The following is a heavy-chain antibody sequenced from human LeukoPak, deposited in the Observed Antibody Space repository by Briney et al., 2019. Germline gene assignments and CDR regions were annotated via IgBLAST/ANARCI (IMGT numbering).Heavy chain of an antibody. Sequence: PGGSLRLSCAASGFTVSSNYMSWVRQAPGKGLEWVSVIYSGGSTYYADSVKGRFTISRDNSKNTLYLQMNSLRAEDTAVYYCARHANPDSYWYFDPWGRGTLVTVSS. V-gene: IGHV3-66*02. J-gene: IGHJ2*01. CDR3: ARHANPDSYWYFDP. CDR1: GFTVSSNY. CDR2: IYSGGST.